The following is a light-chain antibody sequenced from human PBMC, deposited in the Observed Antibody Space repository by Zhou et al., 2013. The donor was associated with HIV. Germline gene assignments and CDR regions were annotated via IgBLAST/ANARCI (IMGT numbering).Light chain of an antibody. V-gene: IGKV1-39*01. Sequence: DILMTQSPSSLSASVGDRVTITCRASQNISNYLHWCQQKPGKAPKLLIYAASSLQSGVPSRFSGSGSGTDFTLTISSLQPEDFATYYCQQSYSTRWTFGRGTKVEVK. J-gene: IGKJ1*01. CDR1: QNISNY. CDR3: QQSYSTRWT. CDR2: AAS.